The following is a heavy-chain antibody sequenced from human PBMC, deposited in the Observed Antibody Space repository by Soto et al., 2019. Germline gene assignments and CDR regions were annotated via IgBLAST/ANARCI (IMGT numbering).Heavy chain of an antibody. CDR2: IYWDADK. CDR3: AHRSNPTCSGYVGGAAGYCDY. CDR1: GFSLSTRGVG. D-gene: IGHD5-12*01. V-gene: IGHV2-5*02. Sequence: QITLKESGPTLVKPTQTLTLTCTVFGFSLSTRGVGVGWIRQSPGKALEWLAVIYWDADKRYSPSLKSRLTISKDTSKNQVVLTMTSMDPVDTDTYYCAHRSNPTCSGYVGGAAGYCDYLGQGTLVTVSS. J-gene: IGHJ4*02.